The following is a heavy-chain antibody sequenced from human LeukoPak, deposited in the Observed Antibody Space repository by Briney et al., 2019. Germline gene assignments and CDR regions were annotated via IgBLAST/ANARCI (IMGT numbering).Heavy chain of an antibody. CDR2: INNSGST. D-gene: IGHD4-11*01. J-gene: IGHJ4*02. Sequence: PSETLSLTCAVYGGSFSGYYWSWIRQPPGKGLEWIGEINNSGSTNYNPSLKSRVTISVDTSKNQFSLKLSSVTAADTAVYYCARGRYSTLYYWGQGTLVTVSS. V-gene: IGHV4-34*01. CDR1: GGSFSGYY. CDR3: ARGRYSTLYY.